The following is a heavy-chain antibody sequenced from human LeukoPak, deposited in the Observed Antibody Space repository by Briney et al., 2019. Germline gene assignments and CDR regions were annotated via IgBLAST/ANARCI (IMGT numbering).Heavy chain of an antibody. V-gene: IGHV4-4*09. CDR2: IYTSGST. CDR3: ARTRHCSSTSCLFDY. CDR1: GGSISSYY. D-gene: IGHD2-2*01. J-gene: IGHJ4*02. Sequence: SETLSLTCTVSGGSISSYYWSWIRQPPGKGLEWIGYIYTSGSTNYNPSLKSRVTISVDTSKNQFSLKLSSVTAADTAVYYCARTRHCSSTSCLFDYWGQGTLVTVSS.